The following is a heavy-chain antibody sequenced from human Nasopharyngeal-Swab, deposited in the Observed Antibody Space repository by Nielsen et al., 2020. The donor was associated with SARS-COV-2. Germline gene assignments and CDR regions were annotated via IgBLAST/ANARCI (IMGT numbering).Heavy chain of an antibody. D-gene: IGHD6-13*01. J-gene: IGHJ3*02. V-gene: IGHV3-20*01. CDR3: ARKGEYSSSGGAFDI. CDR2: INWNGGGT. Sequence: ETLSLTCAASGFTFDDYGMSWVRQAPGKGLEWVSGINWNGGGTGYADSVKGRFTISRDNAKKSLYLQMNSLRAEDTALYHCARKGEYSSSGGAFDIWGQGTMVTVSS. CDR1: GFTFDDYG.